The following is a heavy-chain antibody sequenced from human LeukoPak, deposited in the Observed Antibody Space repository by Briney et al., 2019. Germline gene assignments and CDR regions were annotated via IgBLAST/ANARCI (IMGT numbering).Heavy chain of an antibody. CDR2: ISGSGGST. V-gene: IGHV3-23*01. D-gene: IGHD3-10*01. J-gene: IGHJ5*02. Sequence: PGGSLRLSCAASGFTFSSYAMSLVRQAPGKGLEWVSAISGSGGSTYYADSVKGRFTISRDNSKNTLYLQMNSLRAEDTAVYYCARDRGMVRGVITLGSHWFDPWGQGTLVTVSS. CDR1: GFTFSSYA. CDR3: ARDRGMVRGVITLGSHWFDP.